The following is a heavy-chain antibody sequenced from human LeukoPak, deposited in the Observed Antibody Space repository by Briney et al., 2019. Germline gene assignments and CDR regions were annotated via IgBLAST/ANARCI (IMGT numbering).Heavy chain of an antibody. CDR3: AREGITGTPGAFDI. D-gene: IGHD1-20*01. CDR2: ISSSGSTI. J-gene: IGHJ3*02. Sequence: TGGSLRLSCAASGFTFSDYYMSWIRQAPGKGLEWVSYISSSGSTIYYADSVKGRFTISRDNAKNSLYLQMNSLRAEDTAVYYCAREGITGTPGAFDIWGQGTMVTVSS. CDR1: GFTFSDYY. V-gene: IGHV3-11*01.